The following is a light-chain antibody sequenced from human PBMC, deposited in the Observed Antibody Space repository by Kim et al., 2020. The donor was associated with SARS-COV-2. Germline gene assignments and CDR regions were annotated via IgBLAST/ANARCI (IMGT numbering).Light chain of an antibody. Sequence: PASISCRSSRSLVYSDGNTYLSWFHQRPGQSPRRLIYEVSSRDSGVPDRFSGSGSGSEFTLRISRVEAEDVGVYYCMQGTHRPPNTFGQGTKLEI. J-gene: IGKJ2*01. CDR1: RSLVYSDGNTY. CDR3: MQGTHRPPNT. CDR2: EVS. V-gene: IGKV2-30*01.